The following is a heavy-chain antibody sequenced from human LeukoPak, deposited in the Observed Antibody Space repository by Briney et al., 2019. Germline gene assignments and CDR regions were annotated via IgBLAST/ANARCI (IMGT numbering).Heavy chain of an antibody. Sequence: SETLSLTCTVSGGSVSSGSYYWSWIRQPPGKGLEWIGYIYYSGSTNYNPSLKSRVTISVDTSKNQFSLKLSSVTAADTAVYYCARAGTWNVLRYLGSDYWGQGTLVTVSS. CDR3: ARAGTWNVLRYLGSDY. D-gene: IGHD3-9*01. J-gene: IGHJ4*02. CDR2: IYYSGST. V-gene: IGHV4-61*01. CDR1: GGSVSSGSYY.